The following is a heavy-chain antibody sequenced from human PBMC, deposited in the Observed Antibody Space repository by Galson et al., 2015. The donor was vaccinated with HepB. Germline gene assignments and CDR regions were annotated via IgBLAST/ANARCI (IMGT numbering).Heavy chain of an antibody. V-gene: IGHV3-15*01. D-gene: IGHD2-15*01. CDR3: TTDKNIVVVVAAPSLGYFDL. CDR1: GFTFSNAW. CDR2: IKSKTDGGTT. J-gene: IGHJ2*01. Sequence: SLRLSCAASGFTFSNAWMSWVRQAPGKGLEWVGRIKSKTDGGTTDYAAPVKGRFTISRDDSKNTLYLQMNSLKTEDTAVYYCTTDKNIVVVVAAPSLGYFDLWGRGTLVTVSS.